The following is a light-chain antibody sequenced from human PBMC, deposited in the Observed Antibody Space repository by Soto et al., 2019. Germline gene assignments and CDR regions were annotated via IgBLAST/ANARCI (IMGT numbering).Light chain of an antibody. CDR2: GAS. Sequence: EIVMTQSPATLSVSPGERATLSCTASQSVSSDLAWYHQKPGQAPRLLIYGASSRASGIPDRFSGSGSGTDFTLTISRLEPEDFAVYYCQQYGSSPVTFGQGTKVDIK. V-gene: IGKV3-20*01. CDR1: QSVSSD. CDR3: QQYGSSPVT. J-gene: IGKJ1*01.